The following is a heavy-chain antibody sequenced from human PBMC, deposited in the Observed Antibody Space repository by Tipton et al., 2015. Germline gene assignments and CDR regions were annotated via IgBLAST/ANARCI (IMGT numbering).Heavy chain of an antibody. D-gene: IGHD3-22*01. J-gene: IGHJ5*02. CDR3: ARGGAGYYYDSVGYLS. CDR1: GGSISSSSYH. Sequence: TLSLTCTVSGGSISSSSYHWSWIRQPPGKGLELVGSIYFSGNTYYNPSLKSRATTSVDTSKNQFSLKLNSVTAADTAVYYCARGGAGYYYDSVGYLSWGQGTLVTVSS. CDR2: IYFSGNT. V-gene: IGHV4-39*07.